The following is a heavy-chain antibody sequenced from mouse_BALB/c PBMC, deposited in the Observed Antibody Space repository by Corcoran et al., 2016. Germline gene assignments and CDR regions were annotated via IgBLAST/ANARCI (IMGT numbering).Heavy chain of an antibody. J-gene: IGHJ3*01. V-gene: IGHV1S136*01. CDR3: FNSWFAY. Sequence: EVQLQQSGPELVKPGASVKMSCKASGYTFTSYVMHGVKQKPGQGLEGIGYINPYNDGTKYNEKFKGKATLTSDKSSSTAYMELSSLTSEDSAVYYCFNSWFAYWGQGTLVTVSA. CDR1: GYTFTSYV. D-gene: IGHD1-3*01. CDR2: INPYNDGT.